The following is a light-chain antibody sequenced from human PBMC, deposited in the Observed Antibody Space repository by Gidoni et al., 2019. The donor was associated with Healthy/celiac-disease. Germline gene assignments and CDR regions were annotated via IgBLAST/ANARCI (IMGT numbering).Light chain of an antibody. J-gene: IGKJ2*01. CDR2: GAS. CDR1: QRVSSSY. Sequence: EIVLTQSPGTLSLSPGERATISCRASQRVSSSYLAWYQQKPGQAPRLLIYGASSRATGIPDRFSGSGSGTDFTLTISRLEPEEFAVYYCQQYGSSPRTFGQGTKLDIK. V-gene: IGKV3-20*01. CDR3: QQYGSSPRT.